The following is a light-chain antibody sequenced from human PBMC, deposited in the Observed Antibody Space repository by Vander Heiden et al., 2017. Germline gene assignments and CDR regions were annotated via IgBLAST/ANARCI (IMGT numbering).Light chain of an antibody. J-gene: IGKJ2*01. CDR3: LQSYRTPST. CDR2: AAS. V-gene: IGKV1-39*01. CDR1: QSISTF. Sequence: DIQMTQSPSSLSASVGDRVTITCRASQSISTFLNWYQQKPGKAPKLLIFAASSLPSGVPSGFSGSGSGTDFTLTISSLQPEDFATYYCLQSYRTPSTFGQGTKLEIK.